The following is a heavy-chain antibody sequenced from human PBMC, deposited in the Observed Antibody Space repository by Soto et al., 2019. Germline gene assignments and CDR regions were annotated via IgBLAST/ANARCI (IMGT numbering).Heavy chain of an antibody. CDR1: GFSFSTYA. Sequence: PGGSLRLSCAASGFSFSTYAMYWVRQAPGRGLEWVAVISYDGSNKYYADSVKGRFTISRDNSKNTLYLQMNSLRAEDTAVYYCATNHLTYYYDSSGYPGGYWGQGTLVTVSS. J-gene: IGHJ4*02. D-gene: IGHD3-22*01. CDR3: ATNHLTYYYDSSGYPGGY. CDR2: ISYDGSNK. V-gene: IGHV3-30*04.